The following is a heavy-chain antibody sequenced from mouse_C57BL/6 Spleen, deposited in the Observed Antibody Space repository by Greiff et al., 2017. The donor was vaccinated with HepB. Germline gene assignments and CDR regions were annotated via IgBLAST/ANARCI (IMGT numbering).Heavy chain of an antibody. CDR2: IYPRDGST. Sequence: VKLQESGPELVKPGASVKLSCKASGYTFTSYDINWVKQRPGQGLEWIGWIYPRDGSTKYNEKFKGKATLTVDTSSSTAYMELHSLTSEDSAVYFCARRDGSSLFAYWGQGTLVTVSA. D-gene: IGHD1-1*01. J-gene: IGHJ3*01. V-gene: IGHV1-85*01. CDR3: ARRDGSSLFAY. CDR1: GYTFTSYD.